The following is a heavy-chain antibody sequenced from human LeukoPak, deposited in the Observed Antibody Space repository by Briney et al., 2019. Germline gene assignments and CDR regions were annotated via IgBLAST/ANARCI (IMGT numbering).Heavy chain of an antibody. CDR1: GFTFSSYA. CDR2: ISYDGSNK. Sequence: GRSLRLSCAASGFTFSSYALHWVRQAPGKGLEWVAVISYDGSNKYYADSVEGRFTISRDNSKNTLSLQMNSLRAEDTAVYYCARVRTAWYEGTFDYWGQGTLVTVSS. V-gene: IGHV3-30-3*01. CDR3: ARVRTAWYEGTFDY. D-gene: IGHD6-13*01. J-gene: IGHJ4*02.